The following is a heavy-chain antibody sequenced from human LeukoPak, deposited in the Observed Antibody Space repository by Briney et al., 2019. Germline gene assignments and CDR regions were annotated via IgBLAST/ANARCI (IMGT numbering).Heavy chain of an antibody. V-gene: IGHV1-18*01. CDR1: GCTFTTYG. J-gene: IGHJ4*02. Sequence: ASVKVSCKASGCTFTTYGISWVRQAPGQGLEWMGWISAYNGNTNYAQKLQGRVTMTTDTSTSTAYMELSSLRADDTAGYSCARGAYDSSGYYPLHFDYWGQGTLVTVSS. D-gene: IGHD3-22*01. CDR2: ISAYNGNT. CDR3: ARGAYDSSGYYPLHFDY.